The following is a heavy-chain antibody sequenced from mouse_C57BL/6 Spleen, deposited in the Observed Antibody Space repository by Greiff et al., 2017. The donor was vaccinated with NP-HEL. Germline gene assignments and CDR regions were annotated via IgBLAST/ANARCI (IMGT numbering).Heavy chain of an antibody. D-gene: IGHD4-1*01. J-gene: IGHJ1*03. V-gene: IGHV1-15*01. Sequence: QVQLQQSGAELVRPGASVTLSCKASGYTFTDYEMHWVKQTPVHGLEWIGAIDPETGGTAYNQKFKGKAILTADKSSSTAYMELRSLTSEDSAVYYCTRSDDLENWGYFDVWGTGTTVTVSS. CDR2: IDPETGGT. CDR3: TRSDDLENWGYFDV. CDR1: GYTFTDYE.